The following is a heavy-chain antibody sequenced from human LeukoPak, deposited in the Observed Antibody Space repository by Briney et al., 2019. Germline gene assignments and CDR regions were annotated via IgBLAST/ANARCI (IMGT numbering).Heavy chain of an antibody. CDR1: GGSISSYY. V-gene: IGHV4-4*07. D-gene: IGHD2-2*01. CDR3: ARDISEEDIVVVPGHHNWGGFDP. Sequence: SETLSLTCTVSGGSISSYYWSWIRQPAGKGLEWIGRIYTSGSTNCNPSLKSRVTMSVDTSKNQFSLKLSSVTAAGTAVYYCARDISEEDIVVVPGHHNWGGFDPWGQGTLVTVSS. J-gene: IGHJ5*02. CDR2: IYTSGST.